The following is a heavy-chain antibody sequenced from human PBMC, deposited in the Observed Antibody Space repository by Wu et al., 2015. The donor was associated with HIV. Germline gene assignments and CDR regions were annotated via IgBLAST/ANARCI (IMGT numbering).Heavy chain of an antibody. V-gene: IGHV1-8*01. Sequence: QVQLVQSESEMKKPESSVKVSCKASGGSLSSYAISWVRQAPGQGLEWMGWVDPHSGDTVYAQKFQGRVTLTMNTSISTAYMELGRLRSDDTAVYYCAREWIAAHDAFDIWGQGTMVTVSS. CDR3: AREWIAAHDAFDI. CDR2: VDPHSGDT. J-gene: IGHJ3*02. CDR1: GGSLSSYA. D-gene: IGHD6-13*01.